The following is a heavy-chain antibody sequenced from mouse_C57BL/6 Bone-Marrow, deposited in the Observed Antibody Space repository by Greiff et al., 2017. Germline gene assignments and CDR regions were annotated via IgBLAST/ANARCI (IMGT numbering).Heavy chain of an antibody. CDR2: ISDGGSYT. CDR1: GFTFSSYA. J-gene: IGHJ3*01. CDR3: ARDCYYGSPFAY. D-gene: IGHD1-1*01. V-gene: IGHV5-4*01. Sequence: EVQVVESGGGLVKPGGSLKLSCAASGFTFSSYAMSWVRQTPEKRLEWVATISDGGSYTYYPDNVKGRFTISRDNAKNNLYLQMSHLKSEDTAMYYCARDCYYGSPFAYWGQGTLVTVSA.